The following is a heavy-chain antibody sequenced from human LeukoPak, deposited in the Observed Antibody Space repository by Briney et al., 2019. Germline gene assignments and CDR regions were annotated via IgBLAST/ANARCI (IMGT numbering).Heavy chain of an antibody. Sequence: ASVKVSCKASGYTFTGYYMHWVRQAPGQGLEWMGWINPNSGGTNYAQKFQGRVTMTRDTSISTAYMELRRLRSDGTAVYYCSRSKQNFAVGPGAFDIWGQGTMVTVSS. J-gene: IGHJ3*02. CDR1: GYTFTGYY. CDR3: SRSKQNFAVGPGAFDI. V-gene: IGHV1-2*02. CDR2: INPNSGGT. D-gene: IGHD1/OR15-1a*01.